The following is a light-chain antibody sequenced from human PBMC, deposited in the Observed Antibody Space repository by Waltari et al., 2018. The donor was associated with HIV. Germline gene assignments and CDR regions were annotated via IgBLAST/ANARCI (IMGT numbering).Light chain of an antibody. CDR1: SSNIGSNT. CDR2: SNK. V-gene: IGLV1-44*01. J-gene: IGLJ3*02. CDR3: AAWDGSLNGRV. Sequence: QSVLTQPPSASGTPGQRVTISCSGSSSNIGSNTVNWYQQLPGTAPKLLLYSNKRRPSGVPDRFSGSKSGTSASLAISGLQSEDEADYYCAAWDGSLNGRVFGGGTKLTVL.